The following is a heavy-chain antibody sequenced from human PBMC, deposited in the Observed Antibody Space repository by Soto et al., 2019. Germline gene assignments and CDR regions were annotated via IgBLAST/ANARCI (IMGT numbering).Heavy chain of an antibody. CDR3: ARDYMVRGVMRWFDP. D-gene: IGHD3-10*01. V-gene: IGHV1-18*01. CDR1: GYTFSNFG. Sequence: ASVKVSCKASGYTFSNFGISWVRQAPGEGLEWMGWISPNSEKTKIAQRFQGRVTMTTDISTSTSYLELRGLTSDDTAVYYCARDYMVRGVMRWFDPWGQGTLVTVSS. J-gene: IGHJ5*02. CDR2: ISPNSEKT.